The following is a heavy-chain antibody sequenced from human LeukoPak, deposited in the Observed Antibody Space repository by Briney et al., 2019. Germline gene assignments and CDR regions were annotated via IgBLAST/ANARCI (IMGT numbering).Heavy chain of an antibody. D-gene: IGHD6-13*01. Sequence: GGSLRLSCAASGFTVSSNYMSWVRQAPGKGLEWVSVIYSGGTTNYADSVKGRFTISRDNSKNTLFLQMNSLRAEDTAVYYCAKVVGIAAAPPDVWGQGTTVTVSS. CDR1: GFTVSSNY. V-gene: IGHV3-53*01. CDR3: AKVVGIAAAPPDV. CDR2: IYSGGTT. J-gene: IGHJ6*02.